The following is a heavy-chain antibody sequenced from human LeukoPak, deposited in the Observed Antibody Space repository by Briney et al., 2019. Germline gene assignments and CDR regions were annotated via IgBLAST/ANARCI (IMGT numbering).Heavy chain of an antibody. CDR1: GYTFTGYY. J-gene: IGHJ2*01. Sequence: ASVKVSCKASGYTFTGYYMHWVRQAPGQGLEWMGWINPNSGGTNYAQKFQGRVTMTRDTSISTAYMELSRLRSDDTAVHYCAVKVDIVVVLGYFDLWGRGTLVTVSS. V-gene: IGHV1-2*02. D-gene: IGHD2-2*01. CDR2: INPNSGGT. CDR3: AVKVDIVVVLGYFDL.